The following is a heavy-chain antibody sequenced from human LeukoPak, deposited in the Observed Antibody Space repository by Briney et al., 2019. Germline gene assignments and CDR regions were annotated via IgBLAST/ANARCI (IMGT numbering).Heavy chain of an antibody. V-gene: IGHV1-69*13. D-gene: IGHD3-3*01. CDR2: IIPIFGTA. Sequence: GASVKVPCKASGGTFSSYAISWVRQAPGQGLEWMGGIIPIFGTANYAQKFQGRVTITADESTSTAYMELSSLRSEDTAVYYCARVTIFGVVTTTYYYYYGMDVWGQGTTVTVSS. CDR3: ARVTIFGVVTTTYYYYYGMDV. CDR1: GGTFSSYA. J-gene: IGHJ6*02.